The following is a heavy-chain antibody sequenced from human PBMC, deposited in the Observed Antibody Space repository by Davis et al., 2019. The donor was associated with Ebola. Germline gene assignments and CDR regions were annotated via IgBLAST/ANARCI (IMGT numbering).Heavy chain of an antibody. CDR1: GFTFSSYA. CDR2: ISSSSYI. CDR3: ARADY. Sequence: GESLKISCAASGFTFSSYAMHWVRQAPGKGLEWVSSISSSSYIYYADSVKGRFTISRDNAKNSLYLQMNSLRAEDTAVYYCARADYWGQGTLVTVSS. J-gene: IGHJ4*02. V-gene: IGHV3-21*01.